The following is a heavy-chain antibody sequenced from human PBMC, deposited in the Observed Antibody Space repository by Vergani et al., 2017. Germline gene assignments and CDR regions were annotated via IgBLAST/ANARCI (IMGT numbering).Heavy chain of an antibody. CDR2: ISGSGGST. J-gene: IGHJ5*02. Sequence: EVQLLESGGGLVQPGGSLRLSCAASGFTFSSYAMSWVRQAPGKVPEWVSAISGSGGSTYYADSVKGRFTISRDNSKNTLYLQMNSLRAEDTAVYYCAKDQGIQLWFAKFDPWGQGTLVTVSS. CDR3: AKDQGIQLWFAKFDP. CDR1: GFTFSSYA. V-gene: IGHV3-23*01. D-gene: IGHD5-18*01.